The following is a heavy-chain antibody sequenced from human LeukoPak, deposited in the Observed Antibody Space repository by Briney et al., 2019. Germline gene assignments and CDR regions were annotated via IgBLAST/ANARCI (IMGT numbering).Heavy chain of an antibody. V-gene: IGHV1-18*01. J-gene: IGHJ4*02. Sequence: ASVKVACKVSGYTLTELSMHWVRQPPGQGLEWMGWISTYSGNTNYGQKLQDRVNMTRDTSTGTAYMELRSLRSDDTAVYSCARDVGSYGDYFDYWGQGTLVTVSS. CDR2: ISTYSGNT. CDR1: GYTLTELS. CDR3: ARDVGSYGDYFDY. D-gene: IGHD1-26*01.